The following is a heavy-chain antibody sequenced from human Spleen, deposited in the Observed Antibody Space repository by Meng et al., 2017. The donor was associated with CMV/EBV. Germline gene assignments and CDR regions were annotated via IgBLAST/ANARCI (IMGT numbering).Heavy chain of an antibody. Sequence: ASVKVSRKASGYTFTGYYMHWVRQAPGQGLEWMGWINPNSGGTNYAQKFQGRVTMTRDTSISTAYMELSRLRSDDTAVYYCAREAGYFGYGMDVWGQGTTVTVSS. CDR1: GYTFTGYY. J-gene: IGHJ6*02. V-gene: IGHV1-2*02. D-gene: IGHD2/OR15-2a*01. CDR3: AREAGYFGYGMDV. CDR2: INPNSGGT.